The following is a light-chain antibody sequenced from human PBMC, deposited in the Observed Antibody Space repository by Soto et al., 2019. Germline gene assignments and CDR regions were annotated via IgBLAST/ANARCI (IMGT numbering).Light chain of an antibody. J-gene: IGKJ1*01. CDR1: QSVSSN. V-gene: IGKV3-15*01. Sequence: TVMTQSPATLSVSPGERATLSCRASQSVSSNLAGYQQRPGQAPRLLIYGASTRATGIPARFSGSGSGTEFTLTISSLQYEDFAVYYCQQDNNWWTFGQGTKVEIK. CDR3: QQDNNWWT. CDR2: GAS.